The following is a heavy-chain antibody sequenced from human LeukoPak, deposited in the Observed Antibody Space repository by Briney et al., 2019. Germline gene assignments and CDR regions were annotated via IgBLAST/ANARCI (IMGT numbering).Heavy chain of an antibody. J-gene: IGHJ5*02. CDR2: INHSGST. CDR1: GGSFSGYY. V-gene: IGHV4-34*01. Sequence: SSETLSLTCAVYGGSFSGYYWSWIRQPPGKGLEWIGEINHSGSTNYNPSLKSRVTISVDTSKNRFSLKLSSVTAADTAVYYCARGQFRWFDPWGQGTLVTVSS. CDR3: ARGQFRWFDP. D-gene: IGHD3-10*01.